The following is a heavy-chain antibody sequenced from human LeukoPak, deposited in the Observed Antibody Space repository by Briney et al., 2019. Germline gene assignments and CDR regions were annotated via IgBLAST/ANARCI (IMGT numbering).Heavy chain of an antibody. V-gene: IGHV4-39*01. D-gene: IGHD1-26*01. J-gene: IGHJ4*02. CDR2: IYSSVST. CDR3: AYSGSYGHLGY. CDR1: GGSISSNAYY. Sequence: SETLSLTYTVSGGSISSNAYYWAWIRQPPGKGLERIGSIYSSVSTYYNPSLKSRVTISVDTSKNQFSLRLSSVTAADTALYYCAYSGSYGHLGYWGQGIPVTVAS.